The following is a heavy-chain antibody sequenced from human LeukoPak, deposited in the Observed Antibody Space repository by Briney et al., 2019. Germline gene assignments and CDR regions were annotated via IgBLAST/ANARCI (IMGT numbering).Heavy chain of an antibody. CDR2: ISGSGGST. CDR3: AKDKSCSSTSCLLDV. CDR1: GFTFSSYA. D-gene: IGHD2-2*01. Sequence: PGGSLRLSCAASGFTFSSYAMSWVRQAPGKGLEWVSAISGSGGSTYYADSVKGRFTIFRDNSKNTLYLQMNSLRAEDTAVYYCAKDKSCSSTSCLLDVWGKGTTVTVSS. V-gene: IGHV3-23*01. J-gene: IGHJ6*04.